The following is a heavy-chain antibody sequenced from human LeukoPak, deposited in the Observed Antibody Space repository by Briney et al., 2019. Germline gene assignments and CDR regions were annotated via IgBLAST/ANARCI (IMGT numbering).Heavy chain of an antibody. J-gene: IGHJ3*02. CDR1: GGSFSGYY. V-gene: IGHV4-34*01. Sequence: LKPSETLSLTCAVYGGSFSGYYWSWIRQPPGKGLEWIGEINHSGSTNYNPSLKSRVTISVDTSKNQFSLKLRSVTAADTAVYYCARGYCSGGSYRKKIDAFDIWGQGTMVTVSS. CDR3: ARGYCSGGSYRKKIDAFDI. CDR2: INHSGST. D-gene: IGHD2-15*01.